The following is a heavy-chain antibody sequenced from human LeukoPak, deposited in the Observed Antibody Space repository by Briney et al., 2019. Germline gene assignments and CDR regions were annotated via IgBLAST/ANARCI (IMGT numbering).Heavy chain of an antibody. CDR3: AKRGVVIRVILVGFHKEAYYFDS. CDR2: MSDSGGRT. Sequence: GGSLRLSCAASGFTFSSYGMHWVRQAPGKGLEWVAGMSDSGGRTNYADSVKGRFTISRDNPKNTLYLQMNSLRAEDTAVYFCAKRGVVIRVILVGFHKEAYYFDSWGQGALVTVSS. D-gene: IGHD3-22*01. V-gene: IGHV3-23*01. CDR1: GFTFSSYG. J-gene: IGHJ4*02.